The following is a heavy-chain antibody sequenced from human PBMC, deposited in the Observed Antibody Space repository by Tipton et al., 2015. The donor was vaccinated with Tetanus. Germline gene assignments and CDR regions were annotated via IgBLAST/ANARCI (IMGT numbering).Heavy chain of an antibody. V-gene: IGHV4-61*08. J-gene: IGHJ4*02. CDR1: GASLRGGDYH. Sequence: SLTCSVSGASLRGGDYHWSWIRQPPGKGLEWLAYISGSGTTNSNYYLKSRITMTRDTSRNQFSLTLTSVTAADTAVYYCARANYDSFKKGPFDSWGQGSLVIVSS. CDR2: ISGSGTT. CDR3: ARANYDSFKKGPFDS. D-gene: IGHD3-3*01.